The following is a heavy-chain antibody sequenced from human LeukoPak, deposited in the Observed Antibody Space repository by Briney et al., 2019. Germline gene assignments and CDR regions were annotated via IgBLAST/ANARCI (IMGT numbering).Heavy chain of an antibody. Sequence: PSETLSFTCAVYGGSFSGYYWSWIRQPPGKGLEWIGEINHSGSTNYNPSLKSRVTISVDTSKNQFSLKLSSVTAADTAVYYCARGRTSITIFGVVIRRAPFDYWGQGTLVTVSS. V-gene: IGHV4-34*01. CDR2: INHSGST. CDR3: ARGRTSITIFGVVIRRAPFDY. CDR1: GGSFSGYY. J-gene: IGHJ4*02. D-gene: IGHD3-3*01.